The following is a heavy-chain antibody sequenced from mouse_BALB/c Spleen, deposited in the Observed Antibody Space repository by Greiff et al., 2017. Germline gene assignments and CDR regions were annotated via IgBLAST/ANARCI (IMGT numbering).Heavy chain of an antibody. CDR3: ARSTGSRGFAY. CDR1: GYSITSDYA. D-gene: IGHD1-1*01. V-gene: IGHV3-2*02. CDR2: ISYSGST. J-gene: IGHJ3*01. Sequence: EVKLVESGPGLVKPSQSLSLTCTVTGYSITSDYAWNWIRQFPGNKLEWMGYISYSGSTSYNPSLKSRISITRDTSKNQFFLQLNSVTTEDTATYYCARSTGSRGFAYWGQGTLVTVSA.